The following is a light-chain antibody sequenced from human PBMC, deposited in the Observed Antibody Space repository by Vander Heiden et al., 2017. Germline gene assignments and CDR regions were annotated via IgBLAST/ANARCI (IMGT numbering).Light chain of an antibody. CDR2: EVS. Sequence: QSALTQPASVSASPGQSITISCTGTSSDVGGYNYVSWYQQHPGKAPKLMIYEVSNRPSGVSNRFSGSKSGNTASLTISGLQAEDEADYDCSSYTSSSTHVVFGTGTKVTVL. V-gene: IGLV2-14*01. CDR3: SSYTSSSTHVV. CDR1: SSDVGGYNY. J-gene: IGLJ1*01.